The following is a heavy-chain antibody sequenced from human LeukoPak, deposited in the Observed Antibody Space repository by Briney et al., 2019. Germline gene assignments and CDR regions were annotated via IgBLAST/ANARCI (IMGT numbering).Heavy chain of an antibody. Sequence: SQTLSLTCAVSGGSISSGGYSWSWIRQPPGKGLEWIGYIYHSGSTNYNPSLKSRVTISVDTSKNQFSLKLSSVTAADTAVYYCARGASRSGYDFWSGYYTMSYDYWGQGTLVTVSS. CDR1: GGSISSGGYS. CDR2: IYHSGST. CDR3: ARGASRSGYDFWSGYYTMSYDY. V-gene: IGHV4-30-2*01. J-gene: IGHJ4*02. D-gene: IGHD3-3*01.